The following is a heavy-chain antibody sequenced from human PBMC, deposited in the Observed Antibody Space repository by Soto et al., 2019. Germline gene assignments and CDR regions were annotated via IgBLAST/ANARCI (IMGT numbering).Heavy chain of an antibody. J-gene: IGHJ6*02. CDR2: VRNKVNGYTT. CDR1: GFTFSDYI. Sequence: EVQVVESGGGLVQPGGSLRLSCAASGFTFSDYIMDWVRQAPVQGLEWVGRVRNKVNGYTTEYAAAVKGRFTISRDDSKDSLYLHMNSLRTEDTAVYYCAKTPQSGYNFHVWGQGTTVTVSS. V-gene: IGHV3-72*01. D-gene: IGHD3-22*01. CDR3: AKTPQSGYNFHV.